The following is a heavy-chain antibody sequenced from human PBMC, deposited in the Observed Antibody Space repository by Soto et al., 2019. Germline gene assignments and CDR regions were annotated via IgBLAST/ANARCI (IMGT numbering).Heavy chain of an antibody. CDR1: GGTFSSYA. D-gene: IGHD1-26*01. Sequence: ASVKVSCKASGGTFSSYAISWVRQAPGQGLEWMGGIIPIFGTANYAQKFQGRVTITADESTSTAYMELSSLSSEDTAVYYCARVSTAVGGSLALPESYFDYWGQGTLVTVSS. J-gene: IGHJ4*02. V-gene: IGHV1-69*13. CDR3: ARVSTAVGGSLALPESYFDY. CDR2: IIPIFGTA.